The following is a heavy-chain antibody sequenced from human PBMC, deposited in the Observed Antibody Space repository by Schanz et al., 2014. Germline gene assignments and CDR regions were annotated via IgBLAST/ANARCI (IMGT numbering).Heavy chain of an antibody. Sequence: QVQLVQSGAEVKKPGSSVKVSCKASGGTFSTYTISWVRQAPGQGLEWMGRIIPIHGIVNYAQRFQDRVRIAADKSTSTAYMELSSLRSDDTAVYYCARDQCPYANSSDVRYFDYWGQGSLVTVSS. CDR1: GGTFSTYT. CDR3: ARDQCPYANSSDVRYFDY. D-gene: IGHD6-6*01. J-gene: IGHJ4*02. CDR2: IIPIHGIV. V-gene: IGHV1-69*08.